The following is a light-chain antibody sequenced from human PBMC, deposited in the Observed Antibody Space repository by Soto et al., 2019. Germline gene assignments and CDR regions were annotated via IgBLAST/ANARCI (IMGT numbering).Light chain of an antibody. CDR2: DVS. V-gene: IGLV2-11*01. Sequence: QSALTQPRSVSGSPGQSVTISCTGTSSDVGGYNYVSWYQQHPGKAPKLMIYDVSKRPSGVPDRFSGSKSGNTASLTISGLPAEDEADYYCCSYAGSYTFDVVFGGGTKLTVL. CDR1: SSDVGGYNY. J-gene: IGLJ2*01. CDR3: CSYAGSYTFDVV.